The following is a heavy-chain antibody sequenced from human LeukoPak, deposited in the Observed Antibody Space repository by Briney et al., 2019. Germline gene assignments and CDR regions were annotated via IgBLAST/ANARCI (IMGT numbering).Heavy chain of an antibody. CDR3: ARAGSSWYQDYFFDY. CDR2: ISYDGSNE. V-gene: IGHV3-30*04. CDR1: GVTFSSYA. J-gene: IGHJ4*02. D-gene: IGHD6-13*01. Sequence: GGSLRLSCAASGVTFSSYAMHWVRQAPGKGLEWVGAISYDGSNEYYADSVKGRFTISRDNSKNTLYLQMNSLRAEVTAVYYCARAGSSWYQDYFFDYWGQGTLVTVSS.